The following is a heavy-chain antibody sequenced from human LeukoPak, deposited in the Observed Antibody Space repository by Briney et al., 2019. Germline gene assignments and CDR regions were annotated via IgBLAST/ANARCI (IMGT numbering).Heavy chain of an antibody. CDR2: INHSGST. CDR1: GGSFSGYY. V-gene: IGHV4-34*01. J-gene: IGHJ6*02. D-gene: IGHD5-18*01. Sequence: PSETLSLTCAVYGGSFSGYYWSWIRQPPGKGLEWIGEINHSGSTNYNPSLKSRVTISLDTSKNQFSLKLTSVTASDTAVYYCAREGPGGYSYGMDVWGQGTTVTVSS. CDR3: AREGPGGYSYGMDV.